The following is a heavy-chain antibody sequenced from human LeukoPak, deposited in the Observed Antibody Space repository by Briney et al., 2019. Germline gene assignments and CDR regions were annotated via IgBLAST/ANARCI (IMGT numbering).Heavy chain of an antibody. V-gene: IGHV1-2*02. CDR3: ARSGSPGIAAAFFDY. CDR2: INPNSGGT. D-gene: IGHD6-13*01. J-gene: IGHJ4*02. Sequence: ASVKVSCKASGYTFTGYYMHWVRQDPGQGLEWMGWINPNSGGTNYAQKFQGRVTMTRDTSISTAYMELSRLRSDDTAVYYCARSGSPGIAAAFFDYWGQGTLVTVSS. CDR1: GYTFTGYY.